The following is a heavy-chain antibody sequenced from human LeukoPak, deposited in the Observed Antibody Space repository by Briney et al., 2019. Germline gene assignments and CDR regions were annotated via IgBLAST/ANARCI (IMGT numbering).Heavy chain of an antibody. CDR3: GREWAVDF. Sequence: GGSLRLSCAASGFTLSKHWMTWVRQAPGKGLESVAIIKQDGSEKYYVNSVKGRFTISRDNAKNSLYLQMNSLRVEDTAVYYCGREWAVDFWGQGTLVTVSS. J-gene: IGHJ4*02. V-gene: IGHV3-7*01. CDR1: GFTLSKHW. CDR2: IKQDGSEK.